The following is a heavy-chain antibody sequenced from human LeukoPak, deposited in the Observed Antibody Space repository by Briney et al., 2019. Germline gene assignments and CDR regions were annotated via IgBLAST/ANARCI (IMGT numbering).Heavy chain of an antibody. CDR1: GFTFSAYT. CDR3: ARWVYGSGSYYDY. D-gene: IGHD3-10*01. J-gene: IGHJ4*02. V-gene: IGHV3-64*01. CDR2: ISSNGGST. Sequence: GGSLRLPCAASGFTFSAYTMHWVRQAPGKGLEYVSAISSNGGSTYYANSVKGRFTISRDNSKNTLYLQMGTLRAEDMAVYYCARWVYGSGSYYDYWGQGTLVTVSS.